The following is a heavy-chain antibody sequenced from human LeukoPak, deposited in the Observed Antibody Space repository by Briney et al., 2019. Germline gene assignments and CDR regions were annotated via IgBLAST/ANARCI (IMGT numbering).Heavy chain of an antibody. J-gene: IGHJ4*02. CDR3: ARHHYSYDSSGYYSY. CDR1: GGSISSYY. CDR2: IYYSGST. V-gene: IGHV4-59*08. Sequence: SETLSLTCTVSGGSISSYYWSWIRQPPGKGLEWIGYIYYSGSTNYNPSLKSRVTISVDTSKNQFSLELSSVTAADTAVYYCARHHYSYDSSGYYSYWGQGTLVTVSS. D-gene: IGHD3-22*01.